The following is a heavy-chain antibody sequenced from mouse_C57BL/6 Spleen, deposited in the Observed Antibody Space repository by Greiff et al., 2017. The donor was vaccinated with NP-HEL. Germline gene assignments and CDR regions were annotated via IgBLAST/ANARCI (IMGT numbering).Heavy chain of an antibody. J-gene: IGHJ1*03. V-gene: IGHV1-4*01. D-gene: IGHD4-1*01. CDR1: GYTFTSYT. CDR3: ARGGNWDDWYFDV. Sequence: VKLVESGAELARPGASVKMSCKASGYTFTSYTMHWVKQRPGQGLEWIGYINPSSGYTKYNQKFKDKATLTADKSSSTAYMQLSSLTSEDSAVYYCARGGNWDDWYFDVWGTGTTVTVSS. CDR2: INPSSGYT.